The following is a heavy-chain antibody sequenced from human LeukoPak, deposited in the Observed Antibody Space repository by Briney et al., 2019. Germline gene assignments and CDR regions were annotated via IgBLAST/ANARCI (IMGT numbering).Heavy chain of an antibody. Sequence: KPSETLSPTCTVSGGSMSSYYWSWIRQPAGKGLEWIGRIYTSGSTNYNPSLKSRVTMSVDTSKNQFSLKLSSVTAADTAVYYCARAGLFGSGSYFDYWGQGSLVTVSS. CDR3: ARAGLFGSGSYFDY. CDR1: GGSMSSYY. J-gene: IGHJ4*02. V-gene: IGHV4-4*07. CDR2: IYTSGST. D-gene: IGHD3-10*01.